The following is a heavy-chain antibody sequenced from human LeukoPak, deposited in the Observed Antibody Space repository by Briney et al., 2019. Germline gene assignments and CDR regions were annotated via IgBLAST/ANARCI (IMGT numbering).Heavy chain of an antibody. D-gene: IGHD3-22*01. CDR2: ISSSSSTI. CDR3: ARGFYYDSLPFDP. J-gene: IGHJ5*02. V-gene: IGHV3-48*02. Sequence: GGSLRLSCAASGFTLSSYSMNWVRQAPGKGLEWVSYISSSSSTIYSADSVKGRFTISRDNAKNSLYLQMNSLRDEDTAVYCCARGFYYDSLPFDPWGQGTLVTVSS. CDR1: GFTLSSYS.